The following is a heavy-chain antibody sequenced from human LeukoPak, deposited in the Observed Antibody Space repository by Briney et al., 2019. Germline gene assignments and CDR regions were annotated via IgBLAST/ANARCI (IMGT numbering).Heavy chain of an antibody. D-gene: IGHD3-22*01. CDR3: ARGSITMITRSWFDP. CDR1: GGSFSGYY. Sequence: SETLSLTCAVYGGSFSGYYWSWIRQPPGKGLEWIGEINHSGSTNYNPSLTSRVTISVDTSKNQFSLKLSSETAADTAVYYCARGSITMITRSWFDPWGQGTLVTVSS. CDR2: INHSGST. V-gene: IGHV4-34*01. J-gene: IGHJ5*02.